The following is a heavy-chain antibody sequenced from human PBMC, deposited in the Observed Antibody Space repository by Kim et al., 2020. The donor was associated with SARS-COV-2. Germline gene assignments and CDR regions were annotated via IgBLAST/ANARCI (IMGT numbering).Heavy chain of an antibody. D-gene: IGHD3-9*01. V-gene: IGHV3-33*03. J-gene: IGHJ4*02. CDR3: AEGWGRDCDWLDY. Sequence: YAASGKGRFTISRDKSKNMLYLQMDSRRAEDTAVYYCAEGWGRDCDWLDYWGQGTLVTVSS.